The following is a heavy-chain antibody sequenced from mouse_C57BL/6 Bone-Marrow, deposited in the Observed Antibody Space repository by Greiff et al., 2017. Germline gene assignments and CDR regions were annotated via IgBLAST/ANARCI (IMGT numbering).Heavy chain of an antibody. D-gene: IGHD2-1*01. J-gene: IGHJ4*01. CDR1: GFSLTSYG. CDR3: ARKNYGNLYAMDY. CDR2: IWSGGST. Sequence: QVQLQQSGPGLVQPSQSLSITCTVSGFSLTSYGVHWVRQSPGKGLEWLGVIWSGGSTDYNAAFISRLSISKDNSKSQVFFKMNSLQADDTAIYYCARKNYGNLYAMDYWGQGTSVTVSS. V-gene: IGHV2-2*01.